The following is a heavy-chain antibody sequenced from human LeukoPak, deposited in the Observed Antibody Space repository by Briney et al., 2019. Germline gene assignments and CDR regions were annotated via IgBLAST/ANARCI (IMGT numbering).Heavy chain of an antibody. V-gene: IGHV3-48*03. J-gene: IGHJ5*02. Sequence: GGSLRLSCTASGFTFGDYGMSWVRQAPGKGLEWVSYISSSGSTIYYADSVKGRFTISRDNAKNSLYLQMNSLRAEDTAVYYCARDNRYSIFNWFDPWGQGTLVTVSS. CDR1: GFTFGDYG. CDR2: ISSSGSTI. CDR3: ARDNRYSIFNWFDP. D-gene: IGHD6-13*01.